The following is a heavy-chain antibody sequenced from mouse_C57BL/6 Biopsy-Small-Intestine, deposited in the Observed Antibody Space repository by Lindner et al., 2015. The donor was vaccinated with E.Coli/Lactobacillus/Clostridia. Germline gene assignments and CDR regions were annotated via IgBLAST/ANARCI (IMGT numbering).Heavy chain of an antibody. V-gene: IGHV1-84*02. Sequence: SVKVSCKASGYTFTGFLIHWVRQAPGQALEWMGRINPDSGDTNYAQKFQGRVTMTRDTSISTAYMELTRLTSDDTAIYYCTRRNQQVDPWGQGALVTVSS. CDR2: INPDSGDT. CDR1: GYTFTGFL. CDR3: TRRNQQVDP. J-gene: IGHJ4*01.